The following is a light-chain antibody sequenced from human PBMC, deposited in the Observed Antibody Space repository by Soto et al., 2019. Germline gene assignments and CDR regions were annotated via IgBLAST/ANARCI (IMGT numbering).Light chain of an antibody. CDR3: SSYTSSSTYV. CDR2: DVS. CDR1: SSDVGGYNY. V-gene: IGLV2-14*03. J-gene: IGLJ1*01. Sequence: QSVLTQPASVSGAPGQAIAISCTGTSSDVGGYNYFSWYQHHPGNAPKLMVYDVSNRPSGVFNRFSGSKSGNTASLTISGLQAEDEADYYCSSYTSSSTYVFGTGTKVTVL.